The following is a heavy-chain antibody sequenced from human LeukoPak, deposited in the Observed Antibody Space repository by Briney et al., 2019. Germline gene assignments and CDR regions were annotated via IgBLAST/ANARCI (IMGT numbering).Heavy chain of an antibody. CDR2: ISYDGSNK. CDR1: GFTFSSYA. D-gene: IGHD3-10*01. J-gene: IGHJ4*02. Sequence: GRSLRLSCAASGFTFSSYAMHWVRQAPGKGLEWVAVISYDGSNKYYADSVKGRFTISRDNSKNTLYLQMNSLRAEDTAVYYCARDYHGSGSYSGYYFDYWGQGTLVTVSS. V-gene: IGHV3-30-3*01. CDR3: ARDYHGSGSYSGYYFDY.